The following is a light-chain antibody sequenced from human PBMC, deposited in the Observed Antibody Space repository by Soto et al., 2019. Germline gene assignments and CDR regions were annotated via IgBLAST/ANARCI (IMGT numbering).Light chain of an antibody. V-gene: IGKV1-6*01. CDR1: LGIRND. J-gene: IGKJ2*01. CDR3: LQDYNYPYT. Sequence: AIQMTQSPSSLSASVGDRVTITCRASLGIRNDLAWYQQKPGEAPKLLIYAASSLQSGVPSRFSGSGSDTDFTLTISSLQPEDFATYYCLQDYNYPYTFGQGTKLEIK. CDR2: AAS.